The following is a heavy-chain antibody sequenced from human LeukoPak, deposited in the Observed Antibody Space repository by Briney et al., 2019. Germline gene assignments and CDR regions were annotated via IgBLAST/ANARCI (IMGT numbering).Heavy chain of an antibody. CDR3: ARGPVSYYDSSGPDC. CDR1: GYTFTSYD. D-gene: IGHD3-22*01. CDR2: MNPNSGNT. J-gene: IGHJ4*02. V-gene: IGHV1-8*01. Sequence: ASVKVSCKASGYTFTSYDINWVRQATGQGLEWMGWMNPNSGNTGYAQKFQGRVTMTRNTSISTAYMELSSLRSEDTAVYYCARGPVSYYDSSGPDCWAQGTLVTVSS.